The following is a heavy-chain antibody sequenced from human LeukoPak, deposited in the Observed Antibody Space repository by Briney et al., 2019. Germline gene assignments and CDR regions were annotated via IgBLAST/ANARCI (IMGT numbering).Heavy chain of an antibody. V-gene: IGHV3-21*01. CDR3: ARWVIGSSSFDY. CDR1: GFTFNSYT. D-gene: IGHD6-6*01. J-gene: IGHJ4*02. CDR2: IGSAGGYI. Sequence: KAGGSLRLSCAASGFTFNSYTMVWVRQAPGKGLEWVSSIGSAGGYIYYADSVKGRFTISRDNAKNSLYLQLNSLRAEDTALYYCARWVIGSSSFDYWGQGTLVTVSS.